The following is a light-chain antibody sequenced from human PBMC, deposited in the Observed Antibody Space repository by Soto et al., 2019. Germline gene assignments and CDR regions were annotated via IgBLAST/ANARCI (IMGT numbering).Light chain of an antibody. J-gene: IGKJ1*01. CDR1: QTIGTY. CDR3: QQSYNTPLT. CDR2: DAS. V-gene: IGKV1-39*01. Sequence: IDVTQSPSSLAASLGDRFTITCRASQTIGTYVNWYRQKLGAAPELLIYDASTLQSGVPSRFRGGASGTDFTLTISSLQLDDFATYYCQQSYNTPLTFGQGSKVDIK.